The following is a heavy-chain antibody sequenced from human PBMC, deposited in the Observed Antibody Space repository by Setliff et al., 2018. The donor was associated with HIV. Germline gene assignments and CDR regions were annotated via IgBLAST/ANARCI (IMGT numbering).Heavy chain of an antibody. Sequence: SVKVSCKPPGHTFTNYDIHWMRRAPGQGLEWMGWMNPNSGVSGYALKFHDRVTMTRDTSITTLYMELSSLTSEDTAVYYCARAFGPLDWGQGTLVTV. CDR3: ARAFGPLD. V-gene: IGHV1-8*01. CDR1: GHTFTNYD. D-gene: IGHD3-16*01. J-gene: IGHJ4*02. CDR2: MNPNSGVS.